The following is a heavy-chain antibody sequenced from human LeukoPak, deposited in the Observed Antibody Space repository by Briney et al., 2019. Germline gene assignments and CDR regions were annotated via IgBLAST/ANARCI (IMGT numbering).Heavy chain of an antibody. CDR2: INPNSGGT. CDR3: ARDAGQLCFDY. J-gene: IGHJ4*02. Sequence: ASVKVSCKASGFTFTGYFMHWVRQAPGQGLEWMGRINPNSGGTNYAQELQGRVTMTWDTSISTAYMDLSRLTFDDTAVYYCARDAGQLCFDYWGQGALVTVSS. V-gene: IGHV1-2*06. D-gene: IGHD5-18*01. CDR1: GFTFTGYF.